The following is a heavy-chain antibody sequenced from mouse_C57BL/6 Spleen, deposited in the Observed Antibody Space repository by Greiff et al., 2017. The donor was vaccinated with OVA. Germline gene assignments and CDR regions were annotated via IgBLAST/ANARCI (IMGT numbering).Heavy chain of an antibody. D-gene: IGHD2-5*01. CDR3: TRSDSNFGDYYAMNY. CDR2: IYPGNSDT. J-gene: IGHJ4*01. V-gene: IGHV1-5*01. Sequence: EVQLQQSGTVLARPGASVKMSCKTSGYTFPSYWMHRVKQRPGQGLEWIGAIYPGNSDTSYNQKFKGKAKLTAVTSASTAYMELSSLTTEDSAVYYCTRSDSNFGDYYAMNYWGQGTSVTVSS. CDR1: GYTFPSYW.